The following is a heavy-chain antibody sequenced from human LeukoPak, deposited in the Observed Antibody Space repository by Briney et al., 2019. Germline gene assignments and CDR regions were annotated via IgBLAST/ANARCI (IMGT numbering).Heavy chain of an antibody. J-gene: IGHJ4*02. Sequence: ASVKVSCKASGYTFTSSDINWVRQAARQGLEWMGWINPNSGRTGYAQKFQGRVTMTANTSINTAYMELSSLRFDDTAVYYCARGRSGLAAAGTYDYWGQGTLITVSS. CDR1: GYTFTSSD. CDR2: INPNSGRT. D-gene: IGHD6-13*01. V-gene: IGHV1-8*01. CDR3: ARGRSGLAAAGTYDY.